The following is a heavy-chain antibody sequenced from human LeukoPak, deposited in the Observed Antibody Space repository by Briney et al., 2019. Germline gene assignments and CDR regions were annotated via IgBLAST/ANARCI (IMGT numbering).Heavy chain of an antibody. CDR1: GGSISSYY. D-gene: IGHD5-18*01. V-gene: IGHV4-59*08. J-gene: IGHJ4*02. CDR2: IYYSGST. CDR3: ARHGYSYGYIY. Sequence: PSETLSLTCTVSGGSISSYYWSWIRQPPGKGLEWIGYIYYSGSTNYNPSLKSRVTISVDTSKNQFSLKLSSVTAADTAVYYCARHGYSYGYIYWGQGTLVTVSS.